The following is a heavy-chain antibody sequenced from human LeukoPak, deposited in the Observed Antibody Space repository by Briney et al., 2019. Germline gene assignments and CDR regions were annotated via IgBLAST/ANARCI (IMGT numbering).Heavy chain of an antibody. D-gene: IGHD1-7*01. CDR3: ARDPRNWNYMDWFDP. Sequence: GASVKVSCKASGYTFTSYGISWVRQAPGQGLEWMGWISAYNGSTNYAQKLQGRVTMTTDTSTSTAYTELRSLRSDDTAVYYCARDPRNWNYMDWFDPWGQGTLVTVSS. J-gene: IGHJ5*02. CDR1: GYTFTSYG. V-gene: IGHV1-18*01. CDR2: ISAYNGST.